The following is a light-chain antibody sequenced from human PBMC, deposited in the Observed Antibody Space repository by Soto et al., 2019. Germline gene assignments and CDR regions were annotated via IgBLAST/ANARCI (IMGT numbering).Light chain of an antibody. CDR2: GAS. CDR1: QSVRTK. Sequence: ETVMTKSPATLSMSPGERATLHCRASQSVRTKLAWYQQKPGQAPRLLIYGASSRATGIPARFSGSGSGTEFTLTISSLQSEDSGVYYCQQYNKWPAEITFGQGTLLEIK. J-gene: IGKJ5*01. V-gene: IGKV3D-15*01. CDR3: QQYNKWPAEIT.